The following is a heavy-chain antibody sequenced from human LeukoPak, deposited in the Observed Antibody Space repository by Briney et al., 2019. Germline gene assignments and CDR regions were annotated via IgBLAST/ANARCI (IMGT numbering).Heavy chain of an antibody. CDR3: ARRVRQLGARFDY. CDR1: GGSISSSSYY. CDR2: IYYSGST. J-gene: IGHJ4*02. D-gene: IGHD6-13*01. V-gene: IGHV4-39*01. Sequence: SETLSLTCTVSGGSISSSSYYWGWIRQPPGKGLEWIGSIYYSGSTYYNPSLKSRVTISVDTSKNQFSLKLSSVTAADTAVYYCARRVRQLGARFDYWGQGTLVTVSS.